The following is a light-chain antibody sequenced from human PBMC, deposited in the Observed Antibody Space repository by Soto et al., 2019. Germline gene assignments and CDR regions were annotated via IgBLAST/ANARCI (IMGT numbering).Light chain of an antibody. CDR1: QSVGSD. J-gene: IGKJ3*01. V-gene: IGKV3-11*01. Sequence: EIVMTQSPATLSVSPGERATLSCRASQSVGSDLAWYQQKPGQAPRLVIYDASNRATGIPARFGGSGSGTDFTLTINSLEPEDFAVYYCQQRSNWPGTFGPGTKVDIK. CDR3: QQRSNWPGT. CDR2: DAS.